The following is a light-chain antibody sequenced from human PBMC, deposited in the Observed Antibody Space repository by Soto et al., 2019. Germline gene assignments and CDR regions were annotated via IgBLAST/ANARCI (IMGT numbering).Light chain of an antibody. J-gene: IGLJ2*01. CDR3: SAWDDSLSGVV. Sequence: QSVLTQPPSVSGTPGQRVTISCSGGSSNIGNNYEYWYQQLPGTAPKLLIYANNLRPSGVPDRFSGSKSGTSASLAISGLRSEDESDYYCSAWDDSLSGVVFGGGTKLTVL. V-gene: IGLV1-47*02. CDR1: SSNIGNNY. CDR2: ANN.